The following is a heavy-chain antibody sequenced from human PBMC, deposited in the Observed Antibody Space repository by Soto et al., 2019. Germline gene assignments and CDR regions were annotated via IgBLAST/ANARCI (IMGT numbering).Heavy chain of an antibody. J-gene: IGHJ4*02. CDR2: FIPIFVSA. CDR1: GGTVSSYA. Sequence: QLHLVQSGAEVKKAGSSVKVSCKASGGTVSSYAITWVRQAPGKGLEWMGVFIPIFVSAHYAPKFQGRITITADESTGTAYMELSGLTSEETAIYYCARDVSSDTTGFRGYDLWGQGTQVTVS. D-gene: IGHD3-10*01. V-gene: IGHV1-69*01. CDR3: ARDVSSDTTGFRGYDL.